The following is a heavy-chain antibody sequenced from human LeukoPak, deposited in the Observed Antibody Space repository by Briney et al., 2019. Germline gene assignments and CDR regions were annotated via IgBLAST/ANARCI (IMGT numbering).Heavy chain of an antibody. V-gene: IGHV3-7*01. CDR2: IKQDGSEK. D-gene: IGHD3-10*01. CDR3: AREVQILVRGVITDYYGMDV. CDR1: GFTFSSYW. J-gene: IGHJ6*02. Sequence: GGSLRLSCAASGFTFSSYWMSWVRQAPGKGLEWVANIKQDGSEKYYVDSVKGRFTISRDNAKNSLYLQMNSLRAEDTAVYYCAREVQILVRGVITDYYGMDVWGQGTTVTVS.